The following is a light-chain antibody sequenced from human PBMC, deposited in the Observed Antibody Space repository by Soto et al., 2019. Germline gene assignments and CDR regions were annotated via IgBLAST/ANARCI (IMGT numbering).Light chain of an antibody. CDR3: GSYTSSSTLV. V-gene: IGLV2-14*01. CDR2: DVT. Sequence: QSALTQPASLSGSPGQSITISCTGTSSDVGGHDYVSWYQQFPAKVPKLMIYDVTYRPSGVSNRFSGSKSGNTASLTISGLQAEDEADYYCGSYTSSSTLVFGTGTKVTVL. J-gene: IGLJ1*01. CDR1: SSDVGGHDY.